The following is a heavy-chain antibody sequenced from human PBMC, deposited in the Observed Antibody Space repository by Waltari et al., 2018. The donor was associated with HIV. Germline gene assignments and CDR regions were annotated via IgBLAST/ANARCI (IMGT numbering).Heavy chain of an antibody. CDR2: INPRGGST. Sequence: QVQLVQSGAEVKKPGASVKVSCKASGYTFTRYYMHWVRQAPGQGLEWMGIINPRGGSTSDAQKFQGRVTLTRDTSTSTVYMELSSLRAEDTAVYYCARDGGVVVPSDYWGQGTLVTVSS. J-gene: IGHJ4*02. D-gene: IGHD2-2*01. CDR3: ARDGGVVVPSDY. CDR1: GYTFTRYY. V-gene: IGHV1-46*01.